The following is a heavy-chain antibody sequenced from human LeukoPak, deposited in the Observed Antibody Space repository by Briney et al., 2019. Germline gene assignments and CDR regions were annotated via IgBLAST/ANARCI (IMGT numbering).Heavy chain of an antibody. CDR3: ASGILTGLDAFDI. J-gene: IGHJ3*02. CDR2: ICYYGSNK. V-gene: IGHV3-33*01. Sequence: PGRSLRLSCAASEFTFSSYGMHWVRQAPGKGLEWVAVICYYGSNKYYADSVKGRFTISRDNFKNTLYLQMSSLRASETAVYYCASGILTGLDAFDIWGQGTMVTVSS. D-gene: IGHD3-9*01. CDR1: EFTFSSYG.